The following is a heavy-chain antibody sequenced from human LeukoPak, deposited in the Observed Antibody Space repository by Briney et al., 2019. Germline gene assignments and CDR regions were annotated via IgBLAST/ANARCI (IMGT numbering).Heavy chain of an antibody. J-gene: IGHJ4*02. CDR2: ISYDGSNK. CDR1: GFTFSDYY. Sequence: GGSLRLSCAASGFTFSDYYMSWIRQAPGKGLEWVAVISYDGSNKYYADSVKGRFTISRDNSKNTLYLQMNSLRAEDTAVYYCARGPYSSSWYSFHSSDYWGQGTLVTVSS. D-gene: IGHD6-13*01. V-gene: IGHV3-30-3*01. CDR3: ARGPYSSSWYSFHSSDY.